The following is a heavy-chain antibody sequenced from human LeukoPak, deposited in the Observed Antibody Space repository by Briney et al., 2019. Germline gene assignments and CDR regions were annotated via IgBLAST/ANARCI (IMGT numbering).Heavy chain of an antibody. CDR2: IRYDGSNK. CDR3: AREGPSGSGSYYKKNAFDI. CDR1: GFTFSSYG. Sequence: GGSLRLSCAASGFTFSSYGMHWVRQAPGKGLEWVAFIRYDGSNKYYADSVKGRFTISRDNSKNTLYLQMNSLRAEDTAVYYCAREGPSGSGSYYKKNAFDIWGQGTMVTVSS. V-gene: IGHV3-30*02. D-gene: IGHD3-10*01. J-gene: IGHJ3*02.